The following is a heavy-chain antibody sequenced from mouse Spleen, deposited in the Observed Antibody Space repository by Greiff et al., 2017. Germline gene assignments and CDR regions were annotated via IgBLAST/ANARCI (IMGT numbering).Heavy chain of an antibody. Sequence: VQLKQSGPELVKPGASVKISCKASGYSFTDYNMNWVKQSNGKSLEWIGVINPNYGTTSYNQKFKGKATLTVDQSSSTAYMQLNSLTSEDSAVYYCARTVYGNYVYAMDYWGQGTSVTVSS. V-gene: IGHV1-39*01. J-gene: IGHJ4*01. CDR2: INPNYGTT. D-gene: IGHD2-10*02. CDR1: GYSFTDYN. CDR3: ARTVYGNYVYAMDY.